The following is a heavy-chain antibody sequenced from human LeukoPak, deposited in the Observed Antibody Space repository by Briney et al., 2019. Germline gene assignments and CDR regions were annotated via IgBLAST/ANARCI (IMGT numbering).Heavy chain of an antibody. J-gene: IGHJ6*02. CDR1: GHTFTSYD. CDR2: MNPNSGNT. V-gene: IGHV1-8*01. D-gene: IGHD5-18*01. CDR3: ARRGKLWYDYYYYYGMDV. Sequence: ASVKVSCKASGHTFTSYDINWVRQATGQGLEWMGWMNPNSGNTGYAQKFQGRVTMTRNTSISTAYVELSSLRSEDTAVYYCARRGKLWYDYYYYYGMDVWGQGTTVTVSS.